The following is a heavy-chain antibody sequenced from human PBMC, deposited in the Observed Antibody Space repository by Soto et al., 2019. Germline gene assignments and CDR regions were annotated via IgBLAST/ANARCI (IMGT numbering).Heavy chain of an antibody. CDR2: ISYDGSNK. CDR1: GLTFSSYC. J-gene: IGHJ3*02. D-gene: IGHD6-13*01. CDR3: AKDGSTGTNDAFDI. Sequence: GGSMRLSCAASGLTFSSYCMHWVRQAPGKGLEWVAVISYDGSNKYYADSVKGRFTISRDNSKNTLYLQMNSLRAEDTAVYYCAKDGSTGTNDAFDIWGQGTMVTVSS. V-gene: IGHV3-30*18.